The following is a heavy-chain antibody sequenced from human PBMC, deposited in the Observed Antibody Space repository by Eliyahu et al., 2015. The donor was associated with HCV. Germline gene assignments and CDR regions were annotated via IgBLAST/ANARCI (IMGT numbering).Heavy chain of an antibody. CDR1: GFAFSRYG. J-gene: IGHJ6*02. CDR3: AKEIGLLVLDANHHYYSGMDV. V-gene: IGHV3-30*02. D-gene: IGHD2-2*01. Sequence: QMQLVESGGGVVQPGGSLRLSCAASGFAFSRYGMQWVRQAPGKGLEWVAFLSYXGSNEYYADSVKGRFTIXRDNSNNLFYLQLNSLRPEDTAVYYCAKEIGLLVLDANHHYYSGMDVWAKGPPSPSP. CDR2: LSYXGSNE.